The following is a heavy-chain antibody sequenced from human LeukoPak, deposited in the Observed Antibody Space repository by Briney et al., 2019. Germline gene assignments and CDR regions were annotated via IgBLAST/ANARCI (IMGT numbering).Heavy chain of an antibody. D-gene: IGHD6-19*01. CDR3: AKDEVFSSAWYFDY. CDR2: ISSSGSTT. CDR1: GFTFSSYT. J-gene: IGHJ4*02. V-gene: IGHV3-48*01. Sequence: GGSLRLSCAASGFTFSSYTMNWVRQAPGKGLEWVSYISSSGSTTYYADSVKGRFTISRDNSKNTLNLQMNSLRVEDTAVYYCAKDEVFSSAWYFDYWGQGTLVTVSS.